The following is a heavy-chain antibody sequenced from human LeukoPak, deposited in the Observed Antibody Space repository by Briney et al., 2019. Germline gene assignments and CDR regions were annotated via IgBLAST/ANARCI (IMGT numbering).Heavy chain of an antibody. CDR2: IYYSGST. Sequence: PSETLSLTCTVSGGSISSSSYYWGWIRQPPGKGLEWIGSIYYSGSTYYNPSLKSRVTISVDTSKNQFSLKLSSVTAADTAVYYCASALDFWSGYYPTVLFDPWGQETLVTVSS. J-gene: IGHJ5*02. V-gene: IGHV4-39*01. CDR1: GGSISSSSYY. D-gene: IGHD3-3*01. CDR3: ASALDFWSGYYPTVLFDP.